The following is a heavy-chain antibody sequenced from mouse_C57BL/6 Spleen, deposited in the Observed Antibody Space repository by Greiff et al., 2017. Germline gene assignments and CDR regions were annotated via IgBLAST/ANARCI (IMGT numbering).Heavy chain of an antibody. V-gene: IGHV2-9-1*01. D-gene: IGHD5-5*01. J-gene: IGHJ4*01. CDR1: GFSLTSYA. CDR2: IWTGGGT. Sequence: VQLVESGPGLVAPSQSLSITCTVSGFSLTSYAISWVRQPPGKCLEWLGVIWTGGGTTYNSALKSRLSISKDNSKSQVFLKMNSLQTDDTDRYYCATLPPNAMDYWGQGTSVTV. CDR3: ATLPPNAMDY.